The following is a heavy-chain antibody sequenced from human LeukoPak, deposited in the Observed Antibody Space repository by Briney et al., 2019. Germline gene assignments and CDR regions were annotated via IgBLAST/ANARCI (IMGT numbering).Heavy chain of an antibody. Sequence: SETLSLTCPVSGGSISSHYWSWIRQPPGKGLEWIGYIYYSGSTNYNPSLKSRVTISVDTSKNQFSLKLSSVTAADTAVYYCARHRPYYYDSSGYYSPYYYYGMDVWGQGTTVTVSS. CDR1: GGSISSHY. CDR2: IYYSGST. D-gene: IGHD3-22*01. V-gene: IGHV4-59*08. J-gene: IGHJ6*02. CDR3: ARHRPYYYDSSGYYSPYYYYGMDV.